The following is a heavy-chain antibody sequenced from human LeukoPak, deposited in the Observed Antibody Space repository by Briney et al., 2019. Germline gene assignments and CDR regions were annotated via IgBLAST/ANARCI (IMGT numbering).Heavy chain of an antibody. CDR2: IIPIFGTA. J-gene: IGHJ5*02. CDR3: ARHHYSSGWYGWFDP. V-gene: IGHV1-69*13. CDR1: GGTFISYA. Sequence: SVTVSCKASGGTFISYAISWVRQAPGQGLEWMGGIIPIFGTANYTQKFQGRVTITADESTSTAYMELSSLRSEDTAVYYCARHHYSSGWYGWFDPWGQGTLVTVSS. D-gene: IGHD6-19*01.